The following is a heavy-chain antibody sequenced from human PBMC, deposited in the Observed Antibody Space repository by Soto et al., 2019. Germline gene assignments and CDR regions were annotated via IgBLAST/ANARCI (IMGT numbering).Heavy chain of an antibody. D-gene: IGHD3-10*01. Sequence: PSETLSLTCAVYGGSFSGYYWSWIRQPPGKGLEWIGEINHSGSTNYNPSLKSRVTISVDTSKNQFSLKLSSVTAADTAVYYCASLTYYYGSGPTGGVWGQGTTVTVSS. CDR1: GGSFSGYY. V-gene: IGHV4-34*01. CDR2: INHSGST. CDR3: ASLTYYYGSGPTGGV. J-gene: IGHJ6*02.